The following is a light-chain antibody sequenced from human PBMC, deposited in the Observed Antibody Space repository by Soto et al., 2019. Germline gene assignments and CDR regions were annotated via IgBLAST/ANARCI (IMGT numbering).Light chain of an antibody. V-gene: IGKV1-39*01. Sequence: DIQLTQYPSSLSASVGDRVTITCRASQSISRYLNWYQQKPGKAPKVLISAASSLQSGVPSRFSGSGSGTDFTLTISSLQPEEFATYYCQQCFSLTPLTFGGGTKVEI. CDR2: AAS. J-gene: IGKJ4*01. CDR3: QQCFSLTPLT. CDR1: QSISRY.